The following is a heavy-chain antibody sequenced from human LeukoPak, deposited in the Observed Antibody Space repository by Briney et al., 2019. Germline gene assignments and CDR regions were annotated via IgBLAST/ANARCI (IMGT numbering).Heavy chain of an antibody. D-gene: IGHD6-19*01. CDR1: GFTFAEYT. J-gene: IGHJ4*02. V-gene: IGHV3-43*01. CDR2: ISWNGARI. Sequence: GGSLRLSCAASGFTFAEYTMHWVRQTPGKGLEWVSLISWNGARIHYGDSVKGRFTISRDNSKNSLYLQMNSLRTEDTALYYCVKDLVAASENVRGWYPMDYWGQGTLVTVSS. CDR3: VKDLVAASENVRGWYPMDY.